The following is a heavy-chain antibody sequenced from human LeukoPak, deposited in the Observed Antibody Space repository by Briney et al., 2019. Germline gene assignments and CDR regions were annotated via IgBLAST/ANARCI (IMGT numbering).Heavy chain of an antibody. CDR1: GYTFRSFD. CDR2: MNPSSGNT. J-gene: IGHJ6*02. V-gene: IGHV1-8*01. CDR3: ARAPSPASYAMDV. Sequence: ASVKVSCKASGYTFRSFDVNWVQQATGQGLEWMGWMNPSSGNTGYAQEFQGRVTMTRNTSISTAYMEVSGLTSEDTAVYYCARAPSPASYAMDVWGQGTTVTVSS.